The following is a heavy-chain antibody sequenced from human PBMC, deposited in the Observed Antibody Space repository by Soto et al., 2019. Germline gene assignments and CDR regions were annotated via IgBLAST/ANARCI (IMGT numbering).Heavy chain of an antibody. J-gene: IGHJ4*02. CDR3: ARDREYSYGDCPADY. CDR1: GFTFSSYA. CDR2: ISYDGSNK. Sequence: QVQLVESGGGVVQPGRSLRLSCAASGFTFSSYAMHWVRQAPGKGLEWVAVISYDGSNKYYADSVKGRFTISRDNSKNTLYLQMNSLRAEDTAVYYCARDREYSYGDCPADYWGQGTLVTVSS. D-gene: IGHD5-18*01. V-gene: IGHV3-30-3*01.